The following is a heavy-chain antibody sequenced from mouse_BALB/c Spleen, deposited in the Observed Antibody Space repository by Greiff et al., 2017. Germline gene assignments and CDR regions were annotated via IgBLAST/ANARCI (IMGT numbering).Heavy chain of an antibody. J-gene: IGHJ3*01. Sequence: EVKLVESGPSLVKPSQTLSLTCSATGDSITSGYWNWIRKFPGNKLEYMGYISYSGSTYYNPSLKSRISITRDTSKNQYYLQLNSVTTEDTATYYCARSYGSSPAWFAYWGQGTLVTVSA. CDR1: GDSITSGY. V-gene: IGHV3-8*02. D-gene: IGHD1-1*01. CDR2: ISYSGST. CDR3: ARSYGSSPAWFAY.